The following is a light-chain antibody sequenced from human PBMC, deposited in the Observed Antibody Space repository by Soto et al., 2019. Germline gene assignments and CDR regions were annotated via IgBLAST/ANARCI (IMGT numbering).Light chain of an antibody. V-gene: IGKV1-5*01. CDR2: DAY. CDR3: QQYNSDSWT. CDR1: QSISSW. Sequence: PMTPSHSTLSASVGDRVTITCRASQSISSWLAWYQNKPGKAPKLLIYDAYSLESGVPARFSGSGSGTECTIASSCGQPYDFATYYRQQYNSDSWTFGQGTKVDIK. J-gene: IGKJ1*01.